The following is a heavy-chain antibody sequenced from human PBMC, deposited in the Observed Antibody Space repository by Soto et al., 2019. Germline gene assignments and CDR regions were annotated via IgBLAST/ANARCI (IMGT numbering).Heavy chain of an antibody. CDR2: IYYSGST. CDR1: GGSISSGGYY. Sequence: SETLSLTCTVSGGSISSGGYYWSWIRQHPGKGLEWIGYIYYSGSTYYNPSLKSRVTISVDTSKNQFSLKLSSVTAADTAVYYCARWTPPWELRSNYYYGMDVWGQGTTVTVSS. D-gene: IGHD1-26*01. V-gene: IGHV4-31*03. J-gene: IGHJ6*02. CDR3: ARWTPPWELRSNYYYGMDV.